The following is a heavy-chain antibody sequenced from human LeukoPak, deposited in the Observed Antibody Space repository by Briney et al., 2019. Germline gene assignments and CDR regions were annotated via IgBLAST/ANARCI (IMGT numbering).Heavy chain of an antibody. CDR3: ARDRPTSRRGYCGSTSFPPYFDY. CDR2: ISAYNGNT. V-gene: IGHV1-18*01. Sequence: ASVKVSCKASGYTFTSYGISWVRQAPGQGLEWMGWISAYNGNTNYAQKLQGRVTMTTDTSTSTAYMELRSLRSDDTAVYYCARDRPTSRRGYCGSTSFPPYFDYWGQGTLVTVSS. CDR1: GYTFTSYG. J-gene: IGHJ4*02. D-gene: IGHD2-2*01.